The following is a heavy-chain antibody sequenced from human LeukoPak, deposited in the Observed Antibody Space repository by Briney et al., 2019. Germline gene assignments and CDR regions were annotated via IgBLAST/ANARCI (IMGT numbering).Heavy chain of an antibody. D-gene: IGHD6-6*01. CDR2: TYYRSKWYN. CDR1: GDSVSSNSAA. Sequence: SQTLSLTCAISGDSVSSNSAAWNWIRQSPSRGLEWLGRTYYRSKWYNDYAVSVKSRITINPDTSKNQFSLQLNSVTPEDTAVYYCARGDSSSSRRYYYYYMDVWGKGTTVTVSS. V-gene: IGHV6-1*01. CDR3: ARGDSSSSRRYYYYYMDV. J-gene: IGHJ6*03.